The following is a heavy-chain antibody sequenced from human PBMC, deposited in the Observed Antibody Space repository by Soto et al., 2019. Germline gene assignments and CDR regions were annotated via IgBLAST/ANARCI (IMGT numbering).Heavy chain of an antibody. V-gene: IGHV3-23*01. CDR3: GVGRTPYYFDY. D-gene: IGHD1-26*01. CDR1: GFTVTNSA. CDR2: ISCSGAIP. Sequence: GGSLRLSCAASGFTVTNSAMNWVRQVPGKGLEWVSSISCSGAIPHYADSVKGRFSIFRDESNNTLYLQMNSLRAEDTAVYFCGVGRTPYYFDYWGQGALVTVSS. J-gene: IGHJ4*02.